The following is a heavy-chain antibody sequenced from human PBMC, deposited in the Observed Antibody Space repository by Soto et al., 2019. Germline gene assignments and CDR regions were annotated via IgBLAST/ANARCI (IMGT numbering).Heavy chain of an antibody. Sequence: GGSLRLSCAASGFTFSDYYMSWIRQAPGKGLEWVSYISSSSSYTNYADPVKGRFTISRDNAKNSLYLQMNSLRAEDTAVYYCARDAEVGDGYNHWGQGTLVTVSS. V-gene: IGHV3-11*06. CDR3: ARDAEVGDGYNH. D-gene: IGHD5-12*01. CDR2: ISSSSSYT. J-gene: IGHJ4*02. CDR1: GFTFSDYY.